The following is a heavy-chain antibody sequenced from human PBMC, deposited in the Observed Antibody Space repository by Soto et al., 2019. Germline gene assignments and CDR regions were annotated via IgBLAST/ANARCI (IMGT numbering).Heavy chain of an antibody. J-gene: IGHJ6*02. CDR2: ISSSSSYI. CDR3: ARVQASFMVRGVIGEAPKYYYGMDV. CDR1: GFTFSSYS. Sequence: EVQLVESGGGLVKPGGSLRLSCAASGFTFSSYSMNWVRQAPGKGLEWVSSISSSSSYIYYADSVKGRFTISRDNAKNSLYLQMNSLRAEDTAVYYCARVQASFMVRGVIGEAPKYYYGMDVWGQGTTVTVSS. V-gene: IGHV3-21*01. D-gene: IGHD3-10*01.